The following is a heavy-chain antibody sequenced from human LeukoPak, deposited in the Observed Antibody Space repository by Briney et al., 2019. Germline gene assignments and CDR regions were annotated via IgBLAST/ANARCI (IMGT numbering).Heavy chain of an antibody. CDR1: GGSFSGYY. J-gene: IGHJ4*02. D-gene: IGHD6-19*01. CDR2: INHSGST. Sequence: SSETLSLTCAVYGGSFSGYYWSWIRQPPGKGLEWIGEINHSGSTNYNPSLKSRVTISVDTSKNQFSLKLSSVTAADTAVYYCARLGGSGWRGRKGALDYWGQGTLVTVSS. CDR3: ARLGGSGWRGRKGALDY. V-gene: IGHV4-34*01.